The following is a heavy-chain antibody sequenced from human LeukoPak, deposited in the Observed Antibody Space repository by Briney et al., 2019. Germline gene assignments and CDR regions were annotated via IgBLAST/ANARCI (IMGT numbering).Heavy chain of an antibody. J-gene: IGHJ6*02. CDR3: ARQTYYYDSSGPARRSYYYYGMDV. CDR2: IYYSGST. D-gene: IGHD3-22*01. V-gene: IGHV4-39*01. Sequence: SETLSLTCTVSGGSISSSSYYWGWIRQPPGKGLEWIGSIYYSGSTYYNPSLKSRVTISVDTSKNQFSLKLSSVTAADTAVYYCARQTYYYDSSGPARRSYYYYGMDVWGQGTTVTVSS. CDR1: GGSISSSSYY.